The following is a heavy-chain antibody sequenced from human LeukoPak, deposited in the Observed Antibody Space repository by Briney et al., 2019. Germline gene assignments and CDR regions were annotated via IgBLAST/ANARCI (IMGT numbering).Heavy chain of an antibody. J-gene: IGHJ4*02. CDR2: ISYDGSNK. CDR1: GFTFSSYG. CDR3: AREPTTYGSGSSFDY. D-gene: IGHD3-10*01. Sequence: GRSLRLSCAASGFTFSSYGMHWVRQAPGKGLEWVAVISYDGSNKYYADSVKGRFTISRDNSKNTLFLQMGSLRAEDMAVYYCAREPTTYGSGSSFDYWGQGTLVTVSS. V-gene: IGHV3-30*03.